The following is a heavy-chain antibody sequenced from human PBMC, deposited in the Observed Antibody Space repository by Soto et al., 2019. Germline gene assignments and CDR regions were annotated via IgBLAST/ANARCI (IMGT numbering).Heavy chain of an antibody. CDR3: ARSEEDSDYYYYGLDV. D-gene: IGHD2-15*01. J-gene: IGHJ6*02. Sequence: SQTLSLTCVISGASVSSSSVAWNWVRQSPSSGLEWLGRAYYRSRWYSDFAVSVRGRIVINADTSKNQFSLQLNSVTPEDTAVYFCARSEEDSDYYYYGLDVWGQGTTVTVSS. CDR1: GASVSSSSVA. CDR2: AYYRSRWYS. V-gene: IGHV6-1*01.